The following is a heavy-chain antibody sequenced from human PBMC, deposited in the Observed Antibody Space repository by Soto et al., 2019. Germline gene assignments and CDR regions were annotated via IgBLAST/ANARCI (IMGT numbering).Heavy chain of an antibody. CDR3: ARLTYYDFWSGPLAPHY. CDR2: IYYSGST. V-gene: IGHV4-59*01. J-gene: IGHJ4*02. Sequence: PSETLSLTCTVSGGSISSYYWSWIRQPPGKGLEWIGYIYYSGSTNYNPSLKSRVTISVDTSKNQLSLKLSSVTAADTAVYYCARLTYYDFWSGPLAPHYWCQGLLVTVSS. CDR1: GGSISSYY. D-gene: IGHD3-3*01.